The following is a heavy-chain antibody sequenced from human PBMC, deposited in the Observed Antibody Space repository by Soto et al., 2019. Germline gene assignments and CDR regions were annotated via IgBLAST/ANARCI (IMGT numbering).Heavy chain of an antibody. CDR3: AKPGLTVPGTRYFDR. Sequence: EVQLLESGGWLVQHGGSLRLSCAASGFTFSSYAMSWVRQAPGKGLEWVSAIGSDGTAIQYADSVKGRSTISKDNSKDTLYLQMNSLRAEDTAVYYCAKPGLTVPGTRYFDRWGQGTLVTVSS. CDR2: IGSDGTAI. CDR1: GFTFSSYA. D-gene: IGHD6-19*01. J-gene: IGHJ4*02. V-gene: IGHV3-23*05.